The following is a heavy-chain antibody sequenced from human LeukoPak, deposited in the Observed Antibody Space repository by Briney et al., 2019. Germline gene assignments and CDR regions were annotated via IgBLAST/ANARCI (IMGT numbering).Heavy chain of an antibody. CDR2: INTNTGNP. D-gene: IGHD3-22*01. V-gene: IGHV7-4-1*02. Sequence: ASVKVSCKASGYTFTSYAMNWVRQAPGQGLEWMGWINTNTGNPTYAQGFTGRFVFSLDTSVSTAYLQISSLKAEDTAVYYCARDGYYYDSSGYGVKDYWGQGTLVTVSS. CDR3: ARDGYYYDSSGYGVKDY. CDR1: GYTFTSYA. J-gene: IGHJ4*02.